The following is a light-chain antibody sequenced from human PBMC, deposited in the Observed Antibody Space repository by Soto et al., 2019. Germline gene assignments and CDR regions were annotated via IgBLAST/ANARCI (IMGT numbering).Light chain of an antibody. V-gene: IGLV3-21*04. J-gene: IGLJ3*02. CDR1: NIGSES. CDR3: QVWDGSRDHQV. Sequence: SYELTQPPSVSVAPGKTARITCGGNNIGSESVHWYQQKPGQAPVLAIYYDSDRPSGIPEGFSGSNSGNTATLTISRVEAGDEADYYCQVWDGSRDHQVFGGGTKVTVL. CDR2: YDS.